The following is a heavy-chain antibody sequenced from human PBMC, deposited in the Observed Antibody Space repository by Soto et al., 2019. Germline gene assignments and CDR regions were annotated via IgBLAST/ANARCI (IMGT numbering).Heavy chain of an antibody. J-gene: IGHJ5*02. CDR3: ARDLHDYVSFRFDP. D-gene: IGHD3-16*01. CDR2: ISRSSSYI. CDR1: GFTFSSYS. Sequence: EVQLVESGGGLVKPGGSLRLSCAASGFTFSSYSMNWVRQAPGKGLEWVSSISRSSSYIYYADSVKGRFTISRDKAKNSLYLQMNSLRAEDTAVYYCARDLHDYVSFRFDPWGQGTLVTVSS. V-gene: IGHV3-21*01.